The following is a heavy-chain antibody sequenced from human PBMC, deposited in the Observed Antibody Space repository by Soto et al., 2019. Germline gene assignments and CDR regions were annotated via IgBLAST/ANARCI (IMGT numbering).Heavy chain of an antibody. D-gene: IGHD2-15*01. CDR2: INPNSGGT. Sequence: ASVKVSCKASGYTFTGYYMHWVRQAPGQGLEWMGWINPNSGGTNYAQKFQGWVTMTRDTSISAAYMELSRLRSDDTAVYYCARDTGDIRYCSGGSCYPTGNWFDPWGQGTLVTVSS. CDR1: GYTFTGYY. V-gene: IGHV1-2*04. CDR3: ARDTGDIRYCSGGSCYPTGNWFDP. J-gene: IGHJ5*02.